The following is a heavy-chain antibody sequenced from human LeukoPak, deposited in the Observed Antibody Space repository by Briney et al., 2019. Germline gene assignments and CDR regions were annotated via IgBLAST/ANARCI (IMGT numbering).Heavy chain of an antibody. J-gene: IGHJ4*02. Sequence: GGSLRLSCAASGFTFSSYAMSWVRQAPGKGLEWVSVISGSGDNTYYADSVKGRLTISRDNSKNTLYLQMNSLRAEDTAVYYCATGTFEGEAFDYWGQGTLVTVSS. D-gene: IGHD3-16*01. CDR1: GFTFSSYA. CDR2: ISGSGDNT. CDR3: ATGTFEGEAFDY. V-gene: IGHV3-23*01.